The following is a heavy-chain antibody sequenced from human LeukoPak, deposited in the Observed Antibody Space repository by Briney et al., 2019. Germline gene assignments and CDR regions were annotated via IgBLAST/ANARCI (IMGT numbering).Heavy chain of an antibody. Sequence: ESGPALVTPTQTLTLTCTLSGFSLSTSGMSVSWIRQPPGKALEWFTRIDWDDDKYYSTSLKTRLTISKDTSKNQVVLTMTNMDPVDTATYYCARTYSSGWYLDYWGQGTLVTVSS. D-gene: IGHD6-19*01. J-gene: IGHJ4*02. V-gene: IGHV2-70*11. CDR3: ARTYSSGWYLDY. CDR2: IDWDDDK. CDR1: GFSLSTSGMS.